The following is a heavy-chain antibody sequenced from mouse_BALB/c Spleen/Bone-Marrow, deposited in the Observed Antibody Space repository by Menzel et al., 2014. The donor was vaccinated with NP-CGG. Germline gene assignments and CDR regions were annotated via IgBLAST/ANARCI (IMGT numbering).Heavy chain of an antibody. CDR2: INPYNDGT. J-gene: IGHJ1*03. CDR3: ARSLYGDDWYFDV. CDR1: GYTFTSYV. D-gene: IGHD2-13*01. V-gene: IGHV1-14*01. Sequence: QLVESGPELVKPGASVKMSCKASGYTFTSYVMHWVKQKPGQGLERIGNINPYNDGTKYNEKFKGKAALTSDKSSSTAFMELSSLTSEGSAVYCCARSLYGDDWYFDVWGTGATVTVSS.